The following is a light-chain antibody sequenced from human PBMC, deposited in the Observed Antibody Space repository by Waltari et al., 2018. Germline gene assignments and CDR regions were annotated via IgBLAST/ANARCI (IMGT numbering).Light chain of an antibody. CDR1: SSDFGCYNY. Sequence: QSALTQPRSVSGSPGQSVTISCTGTSSDFGCYNYVSWYQQYPGQAPKLLIYDVTRLPSGVPDRFSGSKSGNTASLTISGLQAEDEADYYCCSYAGSYPHWVFGGGTKLTVL. V-gene: IGLV2-11*01. J-gene: IGLJ3*02. CDR2: DVT. CDR3: CSYAGSYPHWV.